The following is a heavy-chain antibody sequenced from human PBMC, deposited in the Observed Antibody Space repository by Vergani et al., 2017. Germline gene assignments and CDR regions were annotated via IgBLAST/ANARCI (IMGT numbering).Heavy chain of an antibody. D-gene: IGHD6-13*01. CDR3: AMIPGIAAAGTPDYYMDV. J-gene: IGHJ6*03. V-gene: IGHV4-34*01. Sequence: QVQLQQWGAGLLKPSETLSLTCAVYGGSFSGYYWSWIRQPPGKGLEWIGEINHSGSTNYNPSLKSRVTISVDTSKNQFSLKLSSVTAADTAVYYGAMIPGIAAAGTPDYYMDVWGKGTTVTVSS. CDR1: GGSFSGYY. CDR2: INHSGST.